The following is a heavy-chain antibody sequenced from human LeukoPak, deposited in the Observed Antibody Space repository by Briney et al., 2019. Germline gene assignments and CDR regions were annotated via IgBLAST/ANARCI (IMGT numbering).Heavy chain of an antibody. Sequence: GGSLRLSCAASGFTFSSYEMNWVRQAPGKGLEWVSYISSSGSTIYYADSVKGRFTISRDNAKNSLYLQMNSLRAEDTAVYYCATLQLERPYWGQGTLVTVSS. D-gene: IGHD1-1*01. CDR2: ISSSGSTI. CDR3: ATLQLERPY. J-gene: IGHJ4*02. V-gene: IGHV3-48*03. CDR1: GFTFSSYE.